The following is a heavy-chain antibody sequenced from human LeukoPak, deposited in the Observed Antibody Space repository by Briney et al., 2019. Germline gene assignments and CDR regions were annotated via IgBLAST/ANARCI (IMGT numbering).Heavy chain of an antibody. CDR1: GFTFSSYS. CDR2: ISSSSSYI. D-gene: IGHD4-17*01. V-gene: IGHV3-21*01. Sequence: GGSLRLSCAASGFTFSSYSMNWVRQAPGKGLEWVSSISSSSSYIYYADSVKGRFTISRDNAKNSLYLQMNSLRAADTAVYYCARENTTVYYYYGMDVWGQGTTVTVSS. J-gene: IGHJ6*02. CDR3: ARENTTVYYYYGMDV.